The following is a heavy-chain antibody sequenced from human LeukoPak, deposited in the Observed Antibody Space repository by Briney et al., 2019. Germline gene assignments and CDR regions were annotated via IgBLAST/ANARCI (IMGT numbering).Heavy chain of an antibody. CDR1: GFTFSSYG. V-gene: IGHV3-33*01. CDR2: IWYDGSNK. Sequence: PGGSLRLSCAASGFTFSSYGMHWVRQAPGKGLEWVAVIWYDGSNKYYADSVKGRFTISRDNSKNTLYLQMNSLRAEDTAVYYCARAGIAAAGYFDYWGQGTLDTVSS. D-gene: IGHD6-13*01. J-gene: IGHJ4*02. CDR3: ARAGIAAAGYFDY.